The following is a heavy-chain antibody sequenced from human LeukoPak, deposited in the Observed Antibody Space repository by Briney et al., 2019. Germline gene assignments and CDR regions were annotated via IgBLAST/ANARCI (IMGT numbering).Heavy chain of an antibody. CDR1: GFTFSSYS. V-gene: IGHV3-48*04. D-gene: IGHD3-3*01. Sequence: PGGSLRLSCAASGFTFSSYSMNWVRQAPGKGLEWVSYISSSSSTIYYADSVKGRFTISRDNAKSSLYLQMNSLRAEDTAVYYCARDPYDFWSGSTYYMDVWGKGTTVTVSS. CDR2: ISSSSSTI. CDR3: ARDPYDFWSGSTYYMDV. J-gene: IGHJ6*03.